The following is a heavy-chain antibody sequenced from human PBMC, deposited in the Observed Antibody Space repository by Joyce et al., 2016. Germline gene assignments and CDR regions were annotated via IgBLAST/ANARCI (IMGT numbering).Heavy chain of an antibody. D-gene: IGHD1-1*01. CDR3: AKGALADQLLPPADL. CDR2: ISHDAERQ. V-gene: IGHV3-30*18. J-gene: IGHJ1*01. CDR1: GFTFNSFA. Sequence: QFQLVESGGRVVQPGRSLRLSCRASGFTFNSFAMHWVRQAPGKGLEWVAVISHDAERQFYGESSKGRFTISRDNYKNTLDLQMNSLRVVDTAVYYCAKGALADQLLPPADLWGQGTLVTVSS.